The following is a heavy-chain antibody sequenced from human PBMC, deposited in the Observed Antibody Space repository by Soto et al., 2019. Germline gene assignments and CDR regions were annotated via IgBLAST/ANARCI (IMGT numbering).Heavy chain of an antibody. V-gene: IGHV4-31*02. CDR2: IYYTGST. J-gene: IGHJ3*02. CDR3: ARVYEITGDAAAGGASDS. D-gene: IGHD6-25*01. CDR1: GGPIRSTTYY. Sequence: SETLSLTCTVYGGPIRSTTYYWSWIRQHPGQGLEWFGYIYYTGSTYYNPSLKSRVTMSVDTPKKQFSLNLSSVTAADTAVYYCARVYEITGDAAAGGASDSWGQGTKVTVSS.